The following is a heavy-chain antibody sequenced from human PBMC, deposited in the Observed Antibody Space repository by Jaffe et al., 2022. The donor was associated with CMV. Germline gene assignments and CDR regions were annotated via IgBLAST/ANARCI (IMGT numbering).Heavy chain of an antibody. V-gene: IGHV3-13*01. D-gene: IGHD3-10*01. J-gene: IGHJ4*02. CDR1: GFTFSSYD. CDR3: ARGGPTDYGGPPDY. Sequence: EVQLVESGGGLVQPGGSLRLSCAASGFTFSSYDMHWVRQATGKGLEWVSAIGTAGDTYYPGSVKGRFTISRENAKNSLYLQMNSLRAGDTAVYYCARGGPTDYGGPPDYWGQGTLVTVSS. CDR2: IGTAGDT.